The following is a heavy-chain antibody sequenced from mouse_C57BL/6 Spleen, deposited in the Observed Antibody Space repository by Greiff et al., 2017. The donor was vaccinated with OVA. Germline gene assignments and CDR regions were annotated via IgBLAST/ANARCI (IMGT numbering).Heavy chain of an antibody. CDR3: ARESFYYYGSAGAMDY. CDR1: GYSITSGYY. J-gene: IGHJ4*01. Sequence: VQLKESGPGLVKPSQSLSLTCSVTGYSITSGYYWNWIRQFPGNKLEWMGYISYDGSNNYNPSLKNRISITRDTSKNQFFLKLNSVTTEDTATYYCARESFYYYGSAGAMDYWGQGTSVTVSS. D-gene: IGHD1-1*01. CDR2: ISYDGSN. V-gene: IGHV3-6*01.